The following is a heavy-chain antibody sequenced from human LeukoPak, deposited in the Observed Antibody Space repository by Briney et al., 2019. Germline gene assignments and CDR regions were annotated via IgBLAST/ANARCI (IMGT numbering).Heavy chain of an antibody. V-gene: IGHV3-23*01. J-gene: IGHJ4*02. CDR1: GFTFSSYA. CDR3: AKDRRASVTGGYVVG. D-gene: IGHD5-12*01. Sequence: PGGSLRLSCAASGFTFSSYAMSWVRQAPGKGLEWASAISGSGGSTYYADSVKGRFTISRDNSKNTLYLQMNSLRAEDTAVYYCAKDRRASVTGGYVVGWGQGTLDTVSS. CDR2: ISGSGGST.